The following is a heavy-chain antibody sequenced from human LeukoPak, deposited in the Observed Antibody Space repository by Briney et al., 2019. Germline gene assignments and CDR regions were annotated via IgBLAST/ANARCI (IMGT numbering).Heavy chain of an antibody. CDR2: MNPNSGNT. Sequence: GASVKVSCKASGYTFTSYDINWVRQATGQGLEWMGWMNPNSGNTGYAQKFQGRVTMTRNTSISTAYMELSSLRSEDTAVYYCAKGNLYYDSRGYRFYYDYWGQGTLVTVSS. D-gene: IGHD3-22*01. V-gene: IGHV1-8*01. CDR1: GYTFTSYD. J-gene: IGHJ4*02. CDR3: AKGNLYYDSRGYRFYYDY.